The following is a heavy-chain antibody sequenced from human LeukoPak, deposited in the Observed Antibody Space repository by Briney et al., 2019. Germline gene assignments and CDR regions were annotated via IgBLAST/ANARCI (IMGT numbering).Heavy chain of an antibody. D-gene: IGHD6-19*01. J-gene: IGHJ4*02. CDR3: ARPSSVAYRWSWTW. V-gene: IGHV5-51*01. Sequence: GESLKIPCKGSGYSFTSYWIGWVRQMPGKGLEGMGIIYPGDSDTRYSPSFQGQATISADKSISTAYLQWSSLKASDTAMYYCARPSSVAYRWSWTWWGQGTLVTVSS. CDR1: GYSFTSYW. CDR2: IYPGDSDT.